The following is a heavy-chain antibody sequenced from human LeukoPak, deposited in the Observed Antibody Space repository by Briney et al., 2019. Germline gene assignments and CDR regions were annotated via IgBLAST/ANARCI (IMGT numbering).Heavy chain of an antibody. CDR1: GGSISSSSYY. Sequence: SETLSLTCTVSGGSISSSSYYWGWIRQPPGKGLEWIGSIYYSGSTYYNPSLKSRVTISVDTSKNQFSLKLSSVTAADTAVYYCARDLTSVAAASRWFDPWGQGTLVTVSS. J-gene: IGHJ5*02. V-gene: IGHV4-39*07. CDR3: ARDLTSVAAASRWFDP. D-gene: IGHD2-15*01. CDR2: IYYSGST.